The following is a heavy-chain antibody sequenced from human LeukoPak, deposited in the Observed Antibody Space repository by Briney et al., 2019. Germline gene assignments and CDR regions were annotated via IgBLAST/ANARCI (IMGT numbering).Heavy chain of an antibody. CDR1: GYSFTSYC. CDR2: IYPGDSGP. J-gene: IGHJ3*01. D-gene: IGHD1-26*01. CDR3: GMSGEGVPPQDDVFYV. V-gene: IGHV5-51*01. Sequence: GESLKISCKVSGYSFTSYCIGWVRQMPGKGLEWMGIIYPGDSGPTYSPSFQGQVTISVDKSINTAYLQWSSLQASDTAMYYCGMSGEGVPPQDDVFYVWGKGIMVTVS.